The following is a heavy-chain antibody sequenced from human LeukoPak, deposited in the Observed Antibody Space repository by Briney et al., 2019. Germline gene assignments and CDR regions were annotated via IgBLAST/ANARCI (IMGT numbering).Heavy chain of an antibody. CDR1: GGSISSSSYY. V-gene: IGHV4-61*05. Sequence: SETLSLTCTVSGGSISSSSYYWGWIRQPPGKGLEWIGYIYYSGSTNYNPSLKSRVTISVDTSKNQFSLKLSSVTAADTAVYYCATLTTASGSPKYYGMDVWGQGATVTVSS. D-gene: IGHD6-19*01. J-gene: IGHJ6*02. CDR2: IYYSGST. CDR3: ATLTTASGSPKYYGMDV.